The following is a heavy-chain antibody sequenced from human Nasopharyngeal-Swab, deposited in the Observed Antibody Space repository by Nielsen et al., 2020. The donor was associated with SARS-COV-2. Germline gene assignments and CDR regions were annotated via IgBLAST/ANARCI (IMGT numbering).Heavy chain of an antibody. J-gene: IGHJ6*02. CDR3: ARVSWDGYYYYYGLDV. CDR2: IYYSGST. D-gene: IGHD5-24*01. Sequence: SETLSLTYTVSGGSVSSGSYYWSWIRQPPGKGLEWIGYIYYSGSTNYNPSVKSRVTISVDTSKNQFSLKLSSVTAADTAVYYCARVSWDGYYYYYGLDVWGQGTTVTVSS. CDR1: GGSVSSGSYY. V-gene: IGHV4-61*01.